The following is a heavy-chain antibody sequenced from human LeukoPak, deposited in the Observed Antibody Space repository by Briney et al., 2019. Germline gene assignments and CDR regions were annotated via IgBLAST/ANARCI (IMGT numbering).Heavy chain of an antibody. D-gene: IGHD2-15*01. J-gene: IGHJ4*02. Sequence: WASVKVSCKGSGYTFTSYGSSWVRQAPGQGLEGMGWISACNGNTNYAQKLQGRVTMTTDTSTSTAYMEMRSLRSDETAVYYCPRDRRTHCRGGSCYSVRFDYWGQGTLVTVSS. CDR2: ISACNGNT. CDR1: GYTFTSYG. CDR3: PRDRRTHCRGGSCYSVRFDY. V-gene: IGHV1-18*01.